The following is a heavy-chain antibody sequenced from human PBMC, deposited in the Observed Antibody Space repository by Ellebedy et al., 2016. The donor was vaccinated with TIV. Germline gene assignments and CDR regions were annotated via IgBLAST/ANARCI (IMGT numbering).Heavy chain of an antibody. CDR3: ARDRRGSGNHYGMDV. CDR2: INPSGGDT. V-gene: IGHV1-46*01. Sequence: AASVKVSCKASGYSFTSYYMHWVRQAPGQGLEWMGVINPSGGDTIHAQKFQGRVTMTRDTSTSTVYMELSSLKSEDTAVYYCARDRRGSGNHYGMDVWGQGTTVTVSS. J-gene: IGHJ6*02. CDR1: GYSFTSYY. D-gene: IGHD1-1*01.